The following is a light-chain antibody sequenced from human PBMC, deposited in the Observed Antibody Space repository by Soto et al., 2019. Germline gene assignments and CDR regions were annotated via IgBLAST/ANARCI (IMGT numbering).Light chain of an antibody. Sequence: QSALTQPPSASGSPGQSVTISCTGSSSDVGGYNYVSWYQQHPGKAPKHMIYEVSKRPSGVPDRLSGSKSGNTASLTVSGLQAEDEADYYCGSYGGSNTVVFGGGTKLTVL. J-gene: IGLJ2*01. CDR2: EVS. CDR1: SSDVGGYNY. CDR3: GSYGGSNTVV. V-gene: IGLV2-8*01.